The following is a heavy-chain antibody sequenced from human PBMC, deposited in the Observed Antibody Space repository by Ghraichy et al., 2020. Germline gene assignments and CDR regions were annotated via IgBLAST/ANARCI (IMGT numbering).Heavy chain of an antibody. CDR2: ISGSGVTI. D-gene: IGHD6-19*01. Sequence: GGSLRLSCAASGFTLSSYAMSWVRQAPGKGLEWVSAISGSGVTIYYADSVKGRFTISRDNSKNTLYLQMNSLRAEDTAVYYCAKEAAVGGQWLGTNWFDPWGQGTPVTVSS. J-gene: IGHJ5*02. V-gene: IGHV3-23*01. CDR3: AKEAAVGGQWLGTNWFDP. CDR1: GFTLSSYA.